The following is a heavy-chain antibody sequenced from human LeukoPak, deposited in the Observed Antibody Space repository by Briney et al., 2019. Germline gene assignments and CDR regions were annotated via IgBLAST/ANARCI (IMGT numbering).Heavy chain of an antibody. Sequence: ASVKVSCKVSGYTLTELSMHWVRQAPGKGLEWMGGFDPEDDEIIYAQRFQGRVTMTEDASTDTACMKLRSLRSEDTAVYYCATETGNFYFYSWGQGTLVTVSS. J-gene: IGHJ4*02. D-gene: IGHD1-7*01. CDR3: ATETGNFYFYS. CDR2: FDPEDDEI. CDR1: GYTLTELS. V-gene: IGHV1-24*01.